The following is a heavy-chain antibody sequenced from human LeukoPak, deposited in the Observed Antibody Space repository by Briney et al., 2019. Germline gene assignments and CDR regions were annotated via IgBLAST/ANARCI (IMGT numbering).Heavy chain of an antibody. CDR1: GFTFSSYS. CDR3: ARERHHYDFWSGYCPYYFDY. V-gene: IGHV3-21*01. Sequence: GGSLRLSCAASGFTFSSYSMNWVRQAPGKGLEWVSSISSSSSYIYYADSVKGRFTISRDNAKNSLYLQMNSLRAEDTAVYYCARERHHYDFWSGYCPYYFDYWGQGTLVTVSS. J-gene: IGHJ4*02. CDR2: ISSSSSYI. D-gene: IGHD3-3*01.